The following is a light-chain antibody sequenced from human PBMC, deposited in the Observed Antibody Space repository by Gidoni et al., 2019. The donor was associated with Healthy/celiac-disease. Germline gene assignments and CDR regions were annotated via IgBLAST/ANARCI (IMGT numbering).Light chain of an antibody. CDR3: QQLNSYPPCT. Sequence: IQLTQSPSSLSSSVGDRVTITCRASHGISSYLAWYQQKPGQAPKLLIYAASTLQSGIPSRFSGSGSGTDFTLTISRLEPEDFATYYCQQLNSYPPCTFGPGTKVDIK. CDR1: HGISSY. V-gene: IGKV1-9*01. J-gene: IGKJ3*01. CDR2: AAS.